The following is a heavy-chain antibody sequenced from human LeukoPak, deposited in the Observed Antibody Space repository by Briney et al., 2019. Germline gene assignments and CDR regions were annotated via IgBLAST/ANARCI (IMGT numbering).Heavy chain of an antibody. V-gene: IGHV1-2*02. CDR2: IDPASGGT. Sequence: ASVKVSCKTSGYTFSAHYLHWVRQAPGQRPEWVGRIDPASGGTHYAQKFQGRVTVTRDTSTTTVDMELSGLRSDDTAVYYCARVPGPYTTSRFAFWGQGTLVTVSS. D-gene: IGHD2-2*02. CDR3: ARVPGPYTTSRFAF. CDR1: GYTFSAHY. J-gene: IGHJ4*02.